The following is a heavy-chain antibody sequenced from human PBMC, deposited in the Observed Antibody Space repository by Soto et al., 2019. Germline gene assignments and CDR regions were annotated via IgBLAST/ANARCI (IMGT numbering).Heavy chain of an antibody. CDR1: GDTFKNCV. CDR2: IIPLFGTT. Sequence: QVQVVQSGVEERRPGSSVKVSCKASGDTFKNCVISWVRQAPGQGLGWMGGIIPLFGTTDFAQRFQGRLTITTDESTTTAYMELSRLRSEDTATYYCAAELGFGKLSVVWGQGTTVIVSS. D-gene: IGHD3-10*01. J-gene: IGHJ6*02. CDR3: AAELGFGKLSVV. V-gene: IGHV1-69*01.